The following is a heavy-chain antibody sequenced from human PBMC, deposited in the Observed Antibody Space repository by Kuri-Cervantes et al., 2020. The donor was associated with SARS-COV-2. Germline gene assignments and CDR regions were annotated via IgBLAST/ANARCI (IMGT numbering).Heavy chain of an antibody. D-gene: IGHD6-19*01. J-gene: IGHJ4*02. CDR1: GFTFSSYG. V-gene: IGHV3-23*01. CDR3: AKDVINGGQWLVGGFDY. CDR2: ISGIVGST. Sequence: GESLKISCAASGFTFSSYGMHWVRQAPGKVLEWVSAISGIVGSTYYADSVKGRFTISRDNSRNTLSLQMNSLRAEYTAVYYCAKDVINGGQWLVGGFDYCGQGTLVTVSS.